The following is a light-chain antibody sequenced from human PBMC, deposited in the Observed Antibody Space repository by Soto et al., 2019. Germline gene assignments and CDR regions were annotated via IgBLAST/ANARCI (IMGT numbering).Light chain of an antibody. CDR3: QQYNNWPFT. J-gene: IGKJ5*01. Sequence: EIVLTQSPGTLSLSPGERATLSCRASQSVSAGHLAWYQQKPGQAPRLLIYGASTRATGIPARFSGSGSGTEFTLTISSLQSEDFAVYYCQQYNNWPFTFGQGTRLEIK. CDR1: QSVSAGH. V-gene: IGKV3-15*01. CDR2: GAS.